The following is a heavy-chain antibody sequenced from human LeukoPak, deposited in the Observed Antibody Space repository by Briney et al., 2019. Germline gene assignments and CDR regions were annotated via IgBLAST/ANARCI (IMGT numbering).Heavy chain of an antibody. Sequence: GGSLRLSCAASGFTFSSYGMHWVRQAPGKGLEWVAVIWYDGSNKYYADSVKGRFTIPRDNSKNTLYLQMNSLRAEDTAVYYCARDLGTMIPPDYWGQGTLVTVSS. D-gene: IGHD3-22*01. CDR3: ARDLGTMIPPDY. J-gene: IGHJ4*02. CDR1: GFTFSSYG. CDR2: IWYDGSNK. V-gene: IGHV3-33*01.